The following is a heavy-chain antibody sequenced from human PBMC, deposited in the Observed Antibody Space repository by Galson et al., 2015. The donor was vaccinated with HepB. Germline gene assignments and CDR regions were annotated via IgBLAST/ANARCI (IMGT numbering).Heavy chain of an antibody. CDR3: ARECSTARCHYNFDC. J-gene: IGHJ4*02. CDR1: GDSVSAYSAA. V-gene: IGHV6-1*01. Sequence: CAISGDSVSAYSAAWNWIRQSPSRGLEWLGRTYYRSGWHNDYAVSVKGRITVSPDTSKNQFSLQLNSVTPEDTAVYYCARECSTARCHYNFDCWGQGTLVTVSS. CDR2: TYYRSGWHN. D-gene: IGHD2-2*01.